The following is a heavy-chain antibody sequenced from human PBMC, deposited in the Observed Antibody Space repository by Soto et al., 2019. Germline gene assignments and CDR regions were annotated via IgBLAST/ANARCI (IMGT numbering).Heavy chain of an antibody. CDR2: ISGSGGST. CDR1: GFTFSSYA. V-gene: IGHV3-23*01. D-gene: IGHD3-16*01. CDR3: AKGPGYAGGACDP. J-gene: IGHJ5*02. Sequence: EVQLLESGGGLVQPGGSLRLSCAASGFTFSSYAMSWVRQATGKGLEWVSAISGSGGSTYYADSVKGRFTISRDNSKNTLYLQMNSLRAEATAVYYCAKGPGYAGGACDPWGQGTLVTVSS.